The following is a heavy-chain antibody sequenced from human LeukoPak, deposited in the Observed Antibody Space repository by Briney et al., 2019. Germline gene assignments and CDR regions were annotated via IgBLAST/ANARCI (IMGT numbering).Heavy chain of an antibody. Sequence: GGSLRLSCAASGFTFSDYYMSWIRQAPGKGLEWVSYTSSSGSTIYYADSVKGRFTISRDNAKNSLYLQMNSLRAEDTAVYYCARGLHCGGDCYSGVGYWGQGTLVTVSS. CDR1: GFTFSDYY. CDR2: TSSSGSTI. V-gene: IGHV3-11*04. D-gene: IGHD2-21*02. J-gene: IGHJ4*02. CDR3: ARGLHCGGDCYSGVGY.